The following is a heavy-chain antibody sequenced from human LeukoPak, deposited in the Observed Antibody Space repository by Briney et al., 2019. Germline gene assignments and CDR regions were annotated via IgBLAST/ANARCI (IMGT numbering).Heavy chain of an antibody. Sequence: GGSLRLSCAASGFTFSSYAMSWVRQAPGKGLEWVSAISGSGGSTYYADSVKGRFTISRDNSKNTLYLKMNSLRAEDTAVYYCAKGSEYYYDSSGYFHWGQGTLVTVSS. CDR1: GFTFSSYA. J-gene: IGHJ4*02. CDR2: ISGSGGST. D-gene: IGHD3-22*01. CDR3: AKGSEYYYDSSGYFH. V-gene: IGHV3-23*01.